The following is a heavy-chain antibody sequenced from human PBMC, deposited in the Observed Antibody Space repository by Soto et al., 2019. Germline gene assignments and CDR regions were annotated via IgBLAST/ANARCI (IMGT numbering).Heavy chain of an antibody. CDR2: IKQDGSEK. Sequence: EVQLVESGGGLVQPGGSLRLSCAPSGFMFGNYWMSWVRQAPGKGLEWVANIKQDGSEKYYVDSVKGRFTISRDNAKNSLYLQMTSLRAHDTAVYYCARDSPFVASSGYLEYWGQGTLVTVSS. CDR3: ARDSPFVASSGYLEY. J-gene: IGHJ4*02. V-gene: IGHV3-7*01. CDR1: GFMFGNYW. D-gene: IGHD3-22*01.